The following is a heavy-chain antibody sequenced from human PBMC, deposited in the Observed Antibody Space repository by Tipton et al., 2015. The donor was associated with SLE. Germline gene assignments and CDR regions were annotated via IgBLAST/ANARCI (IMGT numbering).Heavy chain of an antibody. CDR1: GFTFSSYG. V-gene: IGHV3-30*03. D-gene: IGHD2-15*01. CDR2: ISYDGSNK. J-gene: IGHJ4*02. CDR3: AREACSGGSCSMDY. Sequence: SLRLSCAASGFTFSSYGMHWVRQAPGKGLEWVAVISYDGSNKYYADSVKGRFTISRDNSKNTLYLQMNSLRAEDTAVYYCAREACSGGSCSMDYWGQGTLVTVSS.